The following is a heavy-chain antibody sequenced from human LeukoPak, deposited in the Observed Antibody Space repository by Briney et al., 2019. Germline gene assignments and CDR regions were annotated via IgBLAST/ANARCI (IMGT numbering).Heavy chain of an antibody. D-gene: IGHD3-3*01. V-gene: IGHV1-2*02. J-gene: IGHJ4*02. Sequence: ASVKVSFKASGYTFTGYYMHWVRQAPGQGLEWMGWINPNSGGTNYAQKFRGRVTMTRDTSISTAYMELSRLRSDDTAVYYCARSQRFLEWLSPSFDDWGRGTLVTVSS. CDR2: INPNSGGT. CDR1: GYTFTGYY. CDR3: ARSQRFLEWLSPSFDD.